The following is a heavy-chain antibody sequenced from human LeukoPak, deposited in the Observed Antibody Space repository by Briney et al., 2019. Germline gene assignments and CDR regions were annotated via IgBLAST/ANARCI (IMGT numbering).Heavy chain of an antibody. V-gene: IGHV3-48*01. Sequence: GGSLRLSCAASGFTFSSYSMNWVRQAPGKGLEWVSYISSSSSTIYYADSVKGRFTISRDNAKNSLYLQMNSLRAEDTAVYYCARVYSGYGYYYYYYMDVWGKGTTVTVSS. CDR1: GFTFSSYS. CDR3: ARVYSGYGYYYYYYMDV. J-gene: IGHJ6*03. D-gene: IGHD5-12*01. CDR2: ISSSSSTI.